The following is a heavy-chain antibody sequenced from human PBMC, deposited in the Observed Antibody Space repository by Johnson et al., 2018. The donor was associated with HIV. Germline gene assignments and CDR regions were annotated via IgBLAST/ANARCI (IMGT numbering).Heavy chain of an antibody. CDR2: ISSSGSTR. J-gene: IGHJ3*02. Sequence: VQLLESGGGLVQPGGSLRLSCAASGFTFSDYYMSWIRQAPGKGLEWISYISSSGSTRYYADSVKGRFTISRDNAKNSLYLQMNSLRAEDTAVYYCARYQQLVRDGAFDIWGQGTMVTVSS. CDR3: ARYQQLVRDGAFDI. D-gene: IGHD6-13*01. V-gene: IGHV3-11*04. CDR1: GFTFSDYY.